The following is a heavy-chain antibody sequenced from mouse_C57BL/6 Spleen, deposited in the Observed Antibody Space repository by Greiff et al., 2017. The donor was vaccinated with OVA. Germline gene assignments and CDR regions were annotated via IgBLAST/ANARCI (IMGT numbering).Heavy chain of an antibody. CDR2: INPGSGGT. V-gene: IGHV1-54*01. J-gene: IGHJ3*01. CDR3: ARAGYDGYDRFAY. Sequence: VQLQQSGAELVRPGTSVKVSCKASGYAFTNYLIEWVKQRPGQGLEWIGVINPGSGGTNYNEKFKGKATLTADKSSSTAYMQLSSLTSEDSAVYFGARAGYDGYDRFAYWGQGTLVTVSA. CDR1: GYAFTNYL. D-gene: IGHD2-3*01.